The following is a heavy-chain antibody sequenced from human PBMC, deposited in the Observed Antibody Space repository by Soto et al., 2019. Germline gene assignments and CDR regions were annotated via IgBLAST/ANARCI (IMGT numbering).Heavy chain of an antibody. J-gene: IGHJ4*02. CDR1: GGSFSGYY. Sequence: QVQLQQWGAGLLKPSETLSLTCAVYGGSFSGYYWSWIRQPPGKGLEWIGEINHSGSTNYNPSLNSRVTISVDTSKNQSPLKLSSVTAADTAVYYCARAWGGVPAYWGQGTLVTVSS. CDR3: ARAWGGVPAY. D-gene: IGHD3-16*01. CDR2: INHSGST. V-gene: IGHV4-34*01.